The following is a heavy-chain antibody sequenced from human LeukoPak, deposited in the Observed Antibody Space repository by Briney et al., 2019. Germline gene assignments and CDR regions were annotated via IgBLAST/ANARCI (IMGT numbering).Heavy chain of an antibody. CDR2: IIPTLGIA. CDR3: ARAFDYYESSGYVD. D-gene: IGHD3-22*01. Sequence: GSSVKVSCKASGGTFSSYAISWVRQAPGQGLEWMGRIIPTLGIANYAQKFQGRVTITADKSTSTAYMELSSLRSEDTAVYYCARAFDYYESSGYVDWGQGTLVTVSS. V-gene: IGHV1-69*04. J-gene: IGHJ4*02. CDR1: GGTFSSYA.